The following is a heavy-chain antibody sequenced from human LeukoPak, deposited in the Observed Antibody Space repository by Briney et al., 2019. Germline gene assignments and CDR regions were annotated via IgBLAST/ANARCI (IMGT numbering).Heavy chain of an antibody. CDR3: ASRHYDFWSGKYYFDY. Sequence: SETLSLTCTVSGGSISSSSYYWGWIRQPPGKGLEWIGSIYYSGSTYYNPSLKSRVTISVDTSKNQFSLKLSSVTAADTAVYYCASRHYDFWSGKYYFDYWGQGTLVTVSS. D-gene: IGHD3-3*01. J-gene: IGHJ4*02. V-gene: IGHV4-39*07. CDR2: IYYSGST. CDR1: GGSISSSSYY.